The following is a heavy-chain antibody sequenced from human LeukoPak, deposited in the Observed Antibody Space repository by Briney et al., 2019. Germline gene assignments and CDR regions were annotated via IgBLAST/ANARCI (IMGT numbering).Heavy chain of an antibody. CDR1: GGSISSYY. D-gene: IGHD6-13*01. V-gene: IGHV4-59*01. Sequence: SETLSLTCTVSGGSISSYYWSWIRQPPGKGLEWIGYIYYSGSTNYNPSLKSRVTISVDTSKNQFSLRLRSVTAADTAVYFCARGRVSSSSWYSTYYYYFYMDVWGKGTTVTVSS. J-gene: IGHJ6*03. CDR3: ARGRVSSSSWYSTYYYYFYMDV. CDR2: IYYSGST.